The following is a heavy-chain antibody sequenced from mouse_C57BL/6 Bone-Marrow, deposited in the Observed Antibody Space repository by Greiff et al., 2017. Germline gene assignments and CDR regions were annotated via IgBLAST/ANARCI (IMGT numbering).Heavy chain of an antibody. J-gene: IGHJ3*01. CDR2: IYPENGDT. Sequence: EVQLQQSGAELVRPGASVKLSCTASGFNINDDYMHWVKQRPEQGLEWIGWIYPENGDTEYASKFQGEATLTADTASNTAYLQLSSLTSEDTAVYYCTTWYGSSYGGQGTLVTVSA. D-gene: IGHD1-1*01. CDR1: GFNINDDY. V-gene: IGHV14-4*01. CDR3: TTWYGSSY.